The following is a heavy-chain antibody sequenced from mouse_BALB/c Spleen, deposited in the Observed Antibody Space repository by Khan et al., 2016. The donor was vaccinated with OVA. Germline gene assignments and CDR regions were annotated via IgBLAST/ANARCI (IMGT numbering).Heavy chain of an antibody. CDR1: GFTFSTYA. V-gene: IGHV5-9-3*01. CDR3: ARSPYGNYAY. CDR2: ISSDGHYT. Sequence: VELVESGGGLVKPGGSLKLSCAASGFTFSTYAMSWVRQTPEKRLEWVATISSDGHYTYYPDSVTGRFTISRDNAKNTLYLQMSSLRSEDTAMYYCARSPYGNYAYWGQGTLVTVSA. D-gene: IGHD2-1*01. J-gene: IGHJ3*01.